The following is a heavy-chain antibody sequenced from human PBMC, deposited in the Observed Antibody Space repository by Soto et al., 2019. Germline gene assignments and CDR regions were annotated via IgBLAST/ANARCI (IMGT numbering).Heavy chain of an antibody. V-gene: IGHV4-31*03. Sequence: PSETLSLTCTVSGGSISSGGYYWSWIRQHPGKGLEWIGYIYYSGSTYYNPSLKSRVTISVDTSKNQFSLKLSSVTAADTAVYYCASSFGVAAAGPFDSGGQGTLVTVPS. CDR3: ASSFGVAAAGPFDS. D-gene: IGHD6-13*01. CDR1: GGSISSGGYY. J-gene: IGHJ4*02. CDR2: IYYSGST.